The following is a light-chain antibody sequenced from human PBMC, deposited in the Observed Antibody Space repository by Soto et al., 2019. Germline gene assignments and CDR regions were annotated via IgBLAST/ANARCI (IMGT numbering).Light chain of an antibody. CDR1: QSVSSSF. CDR3: QQYGSSPWT. CDR2: GAS. V-gene: IGKV3-20*01. Sequence: EIVLTQSPGTLSLSPGERATLSCRASQSVSSSFLAWYQQKPGQAPRLLIYGASSRATGIPDRFSGSGSGIDFTLTISGLEPEDFAVYYCQQYGSSPWTFVQGTKVEIK. J-gene: IGKJ1*01.